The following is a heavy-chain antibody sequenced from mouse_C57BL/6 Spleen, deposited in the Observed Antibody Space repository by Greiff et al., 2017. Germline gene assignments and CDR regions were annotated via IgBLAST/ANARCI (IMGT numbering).Heavy chain of an antibody. Sequence: VQGVESVGGLVQPGGSLRLSCAASVFTFTDYYMSWVRQPPGKALEWLGFLRNIANGYTTEYSASVKGRFTISRDNSQSILYLQMNALRAEDSATYYCARLGADGDAMDDWGQGTSVTVSS. J-gene: IGHJ4*01. V-gene: IGHV7-3*01. CDR3: ARLGADGDAMDD. CDR2: LRNIANGYTT. CDR1: VFTFTDYY.